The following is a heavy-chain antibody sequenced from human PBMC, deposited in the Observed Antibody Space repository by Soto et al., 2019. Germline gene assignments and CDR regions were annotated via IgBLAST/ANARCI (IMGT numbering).Heavy chain of an antibody. Sequence: SETLSLTCTVSGDSISTDYWSWIRQSPGKGLEWIGFIYYGGSTNYNPSLKSRVTISVDTPKNQFSLKLSSVTAADTAVYYCAKNWNWGSLVHWGQGPLVTV. CDR3: AKNWNWGSLVH. V-gene: IGHV4-59*08. J-gene: IGHJ4*02. D-gene: IGHD7-27*01. CDR1: GDSISTDY. CDR2: IYYGGST.